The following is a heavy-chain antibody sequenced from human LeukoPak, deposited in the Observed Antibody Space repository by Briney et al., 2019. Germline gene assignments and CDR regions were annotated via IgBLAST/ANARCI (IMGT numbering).Heavy chain of an antibody. V-gene: IGHV3-15*01. CDR2: IKSKTDGGTT. D-gene: IGHD3-22*01. Sequence: PGGSLRLSCAASGFTFSNAWMSWVRQAPGKGLEWVGRIKSKTDGGTTDYAAPVKGRFTISRDDSKNTLYLQMNNLKTEDTAVYYCTTDPLASLRALPVSRITMIVVAPEDYWGQGTLVTVSS. J-gene: IGHJ4*02. CDR1: GFTFSNAW. CDR3: TTDPLASLRALPVSRITMIVVAPEDY.